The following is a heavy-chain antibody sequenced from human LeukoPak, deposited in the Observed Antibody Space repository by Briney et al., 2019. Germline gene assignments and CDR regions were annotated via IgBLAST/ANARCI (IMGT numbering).Heavy chain of an antibody. CDR3: ARSRIVGAIDY. Sequence: ASVKVSCKASGYTFTSCAMHWVRQAPGQRLEWMGWINAGNGNTKYSQEFQGRVTITRDTSASTAYMELSSLRSEDMAVYYCARSRIVGAIDYWGQGTLVTVSS. CDR1: GYTFTSCA. V-gene: IGHV1-3*03. D-gene: IGHD1-26*01. CDR2: INAGNGNT. J-gene: IGHJ4*02.